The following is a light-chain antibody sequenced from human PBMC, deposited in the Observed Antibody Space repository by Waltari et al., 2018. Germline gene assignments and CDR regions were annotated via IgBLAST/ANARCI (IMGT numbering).Light chain of an antibody. V-gene: IGKV1-9*01. Sequence: DIQLTQSPSFLYASVGDRVTITCRASQGISSYLAWYQQKPGKAPKLLIYAASTLQSGVPSRFSGSGSGTEFTLTISSLQPEDFATYYCQQLNSYPSITFGQGTRLEIK. CDR1: QGISSY. CDR3: QQLNSYPSIT. J-gene: IGKJ5*01. CDR2: AAS.